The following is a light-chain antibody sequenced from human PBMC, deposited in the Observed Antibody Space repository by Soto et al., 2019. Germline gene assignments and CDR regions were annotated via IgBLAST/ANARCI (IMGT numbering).Light chain of an antibody. Sequence: EIVLTQSPGTLSFSPRERATLSCKPSQSVSSSYLVWHQQKPGQAPRLLIYAASRRATGIPDRFSGSGSGTDFTLTISRLEPEDFAVYYCQQYGSSPWTFGQGTKVDI. V-gene: IGKV3-20*01. J-gene: IGKJ1*01. CDR1: QSVSSSY. CDR2: AAS. CDR3: QQYGSSPWT.